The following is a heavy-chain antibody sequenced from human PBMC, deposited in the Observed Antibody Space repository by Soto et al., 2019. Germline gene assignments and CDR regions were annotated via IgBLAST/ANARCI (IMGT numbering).Heavy chain of an antibody. CDR2: TYYRSKWYN. CDR3: ARDRYSSSWYFRGNYYYYYGMDV. D-gene: IGHD6-13*01. CDR1: GDSVSSNSAA. Sequence: QVQLQQSGPGLVKPSQTLSLTCAISGDSVSSNSAAWNWIRQSPSRGLEWLGRTYYRSKWYNDYAVSVKSRITINPDTSKNQFSLQLNSVTPEDTAVYYCARDRYSSSWYFRGNYYYYYGMDVWGQGTTVTVSS. V-gene: IGHV6-1*01. J-gene: IGHJ6*02.